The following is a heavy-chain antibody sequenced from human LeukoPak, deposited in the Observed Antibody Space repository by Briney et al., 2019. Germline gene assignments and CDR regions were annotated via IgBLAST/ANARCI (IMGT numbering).Heavy chain of an antibody. Sequence: ASVKVSCKASGYTFTSYDINWVRQATGQGLEWMGWMNPNSGNTGYAQKFQGRVTMTRNTSISTAYMELSSLRSEDTAVYHCARRRGYSSYFDYWGQGTLVTVSS. J-gene: IGHJ4*02. CDR3: ARRRGYSSYFDY. CDR2: MNPNSGNT. V-gene: IGHV1-8*01. D-gene: IGHD5-18*01. CDR1: GYTFTSYD.